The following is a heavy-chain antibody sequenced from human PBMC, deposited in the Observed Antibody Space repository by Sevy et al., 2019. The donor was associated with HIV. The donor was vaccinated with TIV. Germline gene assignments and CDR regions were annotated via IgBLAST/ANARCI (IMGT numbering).Heavy chain of an antibody. CDR1: GFTFDDYA. D-gene: IGHD1-26*01. J-gene: IGHJ4*02. V-gene: IGHV3-9*01. CDR3: AKDRADSGSFWGVDY. CDR2: IGWNSGSI. Sequence: GGSLRLSCAASGFTFDDYAMHWVRQAPGKGLEWVSGIGWNSGSIGYADSVKGRFTISRDNAKNSLYLQMNSLRAEDTALYYCAKDRADSGSFWGVDYWGQGTLVTVSS.